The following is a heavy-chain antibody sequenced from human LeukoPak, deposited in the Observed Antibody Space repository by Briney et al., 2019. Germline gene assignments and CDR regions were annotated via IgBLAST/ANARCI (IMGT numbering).Heavy chain of an antibody. CDR1: GYTFTTYW. Sequence: GESLKISCKGSGYTFTTYWIGWVRQMPGKGLEWMGIIYPGDSDPRYSPSFPGQVTISADTSISTAYLQWSSLKASDSAMYYCVRHGLGSSWFGFDYWGQGTLVTVSS. CDR3: VRHGLGSSWFGFDY. V-gene: IGHV5-51*01. D-gene: IGHD6-13*01. CDR2: IYPGDSDP. J-gene: IGHJ4*02.